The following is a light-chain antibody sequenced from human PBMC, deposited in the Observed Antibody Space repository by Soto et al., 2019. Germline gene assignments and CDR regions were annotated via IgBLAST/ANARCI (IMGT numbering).Light chain of an antibody. CDR1: QSVSRSY. CDR2: AAS. J-gene: IGKJ1*01. CDR3: QQYGSSPPWT. V-gene: IGKV3-20*01. Sequence: EIVLTQSPGTLSLSPGERATLSCRASQSVSRSYLAWYQQKPGQAPRLLIYAASSRATGIPDRFSGSGSGTDFTLTISRLEPEDFAVYDCQQYGSSPPWTFGQGTKVEIK.